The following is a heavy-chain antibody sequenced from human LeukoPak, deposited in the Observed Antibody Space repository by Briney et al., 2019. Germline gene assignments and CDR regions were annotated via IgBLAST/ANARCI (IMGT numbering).Heavy chain of an antibody. J-gene: IGHJ2*01. CDR1: GFTFSSYS. D-gene: IGHD4-23*01. CDR3: ARTTVVTHWYFDL. Sequence: PGGSLRLSCAASGFTFSSYSMNWVRQAPGKGLEWVSYISSSSSTIYYADSVKGRFSISRDNAKNSLYLQMNSLRDEDTAVYYCARTTVVTHWYFDLWGRGTLVTVSS. V-gene: IGHV3-48*02. CDR2: ISSSSSTI.